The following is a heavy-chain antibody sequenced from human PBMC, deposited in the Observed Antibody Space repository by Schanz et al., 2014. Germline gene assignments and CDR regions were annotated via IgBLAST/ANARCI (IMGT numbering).Heavy chain of an antibody. CDR1: TFTFDHYA. V-gene: IGHV3-23*01. CDR2: IGTSGGT. J-gene: IGHJ4*02. D-gene: IGHD1-1*01. Sequence: EVQLLESGGGLVQPGGSLRLSCSASTFTFDHYAMTWVRQAPGKGLEWVSTIGTSGGTNYAESVKGRFTISRDNSKNTLYLQMNSLRAEDTALYYCARDRRNADLDYWGQGTLVTVSS. CDR3: ARDRRNADLDY.